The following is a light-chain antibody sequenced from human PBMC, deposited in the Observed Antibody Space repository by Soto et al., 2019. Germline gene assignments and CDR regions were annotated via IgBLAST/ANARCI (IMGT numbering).Light chain of an antibody. V-gene: IGKV3-20*01. CDR1: QSVSSRF. J-gene: IGKJ4*01. CDR3: QQYRNWPLT. Sequence: IGLTQSAGTLSFSPGESATLSCRASQSVSSRFLAWYQQKPGQAPRLLIYGASSRATGIPDRFSGSGSGTEFTLTISSLQSEDFAVYLCQQYRNWPLTFGGGTKVDIK. CDR2: GAS.